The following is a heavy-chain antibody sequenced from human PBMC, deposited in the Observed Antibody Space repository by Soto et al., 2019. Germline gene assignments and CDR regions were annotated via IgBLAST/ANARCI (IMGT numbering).Heavy chain of an antibody. CDR2: IYPGDSDT. CDR3: AASIFYYGMDV. CDR1: GYTFTNYW. J-gene: IGHJ6*02. Sequence: GESLKISCKGSGYTFTNYWIGWVRQMPGKGLEWMGIIYPGDSDTKYNPSFQGQVTISADKSITTTYLQWSSLKASDTAIYYCAASIFYYGMDVWGQGTMVTVSS. V-gene: IGHV5-51*01.